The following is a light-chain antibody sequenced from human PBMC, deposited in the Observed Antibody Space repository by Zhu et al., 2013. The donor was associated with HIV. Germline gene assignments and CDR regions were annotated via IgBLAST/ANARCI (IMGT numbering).Light chain of an antibody. CDR1: QSVSSN. CDR3: QQRSNWPLT. CDR2: DAS. V-gene: IGKV3-11*01. Sequence: EIVLTQSPGTLSFSPGERATLSCRASQSVSSNLAWYQQKPGQAPRLLIYDASNRATGIPARFSGSGSGTDFTLTISSLEPEDFAVYYCQQRSNWPLTFGGGTKVEIK. J-gene: IGKJ4*01.